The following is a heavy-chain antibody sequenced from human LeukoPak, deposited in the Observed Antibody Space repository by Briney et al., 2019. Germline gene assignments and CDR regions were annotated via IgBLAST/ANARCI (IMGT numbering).Heavy chain of an antibody. V-gene: IGHV3-21*01. CDR3: ARGKSAMGALDY. Sequence: GGSLRLSCAASGFTFSSYSMNWVRQAPGKGLEWVSSISSSSSYIYYADSVKGRFTITRDNAKNSLYMQMNSRRAEDTAVYYGARGKSAMGALDYWGQGPLVTVSS. J-gene: IGHJ4*02. CDR1: GFTFSSYS. CDR2: ISSSSSYI. D-gene: IGHD1-26*01.